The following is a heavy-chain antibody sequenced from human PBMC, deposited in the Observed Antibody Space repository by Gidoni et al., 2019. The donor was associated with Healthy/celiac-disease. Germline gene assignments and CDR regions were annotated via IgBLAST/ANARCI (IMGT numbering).Heavy chain of an antibody. Sequence: QVQLVESGGGVVQPGRSLRLSCAAPGFTFSSYGMHWVRQAPGKGLEWVAVISYDGSNKYYADSVKGRFTISRDNSKNTLYLQMNSLRAEDTAVYYCAKDGVGAVAGAIDYWGQGTLVTVSS. CDR1: GFTFSSYG. CDR3: AKDGVGAVAGAIDY. CDR2: ISYDGSNK. D-gene: IGHD6-19*01. J-gene: IGHJ4*02. V-gene: IGHV3-30*18.